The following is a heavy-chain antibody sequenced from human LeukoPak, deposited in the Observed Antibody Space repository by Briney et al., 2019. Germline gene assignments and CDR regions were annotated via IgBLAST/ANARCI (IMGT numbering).Heavy chain of an antibody. CDR1: GFTFSNYW. D-gene: IGHD6-19*01. Sequence: GGSLRLSCAASGFTFSNYWMNWVRQAPGKGLEWEANIRQDGGERYYVDSVTGRFIISRDNAKNTLYLQMNSLRAEDTAIYYCARGTSGWPGADYWGQGTLVTVSS. V-gene: IGHV3-7*03. J-gene: IGHJ4*02. CDR2: IRQDGGER. CDR3: ARGTSGWPGADY.